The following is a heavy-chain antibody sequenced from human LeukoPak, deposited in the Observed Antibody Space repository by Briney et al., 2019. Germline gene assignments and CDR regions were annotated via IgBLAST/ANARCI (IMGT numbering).Heavy chain of an antibody. J-gene: IGHJ5*02. CDR3: ARGPRFGELLWHWFDP. Sequence: ASETLSLTCAVYGGSFSGYYWSWIRQPPGKGLEWIGEINHGGSTNYNPPLKSRATISEDTSKNQFSLKLRSVTAADTAVYYCARGPRFGELLWHWFDPWGQGTLVTVSS. D-gene: IGHD3-10*01. V-gene: IGHV4-34*01. CDR1: GGSFSGYY. CDR2: INHGGST.